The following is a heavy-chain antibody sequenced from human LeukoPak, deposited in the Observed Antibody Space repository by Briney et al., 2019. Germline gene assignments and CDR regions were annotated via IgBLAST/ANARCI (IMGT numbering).Heavy chain of an antibody. Sequence: SETLPLTCAVYGGSFSGYYWSWIRQPPGKGLEWIGEINHSGSTNYNPSLKSRVTISVDTSKNQFSLKLSSVTAADTAVYYCARGPVGGDYGDYLDYWGQGTLVTVSS. CDR2: INHSGST. J-gene: IGHJ4*02. D-gene: IGHD3-16*01. CDR3: ARGPVGGDYGDYLDY. V-gene: IGHV4-34*01. CDR1: GGSFSGYY.